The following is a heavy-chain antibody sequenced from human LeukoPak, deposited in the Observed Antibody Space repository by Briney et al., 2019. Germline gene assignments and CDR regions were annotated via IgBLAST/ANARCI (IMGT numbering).Heavy chain of an antibody. D-gene: IGHD3-10*02. V-gene: IGHV3-74*01. CDR2: IHSTGSVT. CDR1: GFAFSTYW. Sequence: PGGSLRLSCAASGFAFSTYWMHWVRQAPGKGLVWVSHIHSTGSVTSCAYSVKGRFTISRDNAKNTLYLQMNSLRAEDTAVYYCARDRGCSIDSWGQGTLVTVSS. CDR3: ARDRGCSIDS. J-gene: IGHJ4*02.